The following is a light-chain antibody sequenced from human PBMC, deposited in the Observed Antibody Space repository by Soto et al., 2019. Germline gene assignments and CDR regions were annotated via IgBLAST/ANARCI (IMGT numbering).Light chain of an antibody. Sequence: QSVLTQPASVSGSPGQSITISCTGTSSDVGGYNYVSWYQHHPGKAPKLMIYDVTNWPSGVSNRFSGSRSGNTASLTISGLQAEDEADYYCSSYTRSSTLVVFGGGTKLTVL. CDR3: SSYTRSSTLVV. J-gene: IGLJ2*01. V-gene: IGLV2-14*03. CDR1: SSDVGGYNY. CDR2: DVT.